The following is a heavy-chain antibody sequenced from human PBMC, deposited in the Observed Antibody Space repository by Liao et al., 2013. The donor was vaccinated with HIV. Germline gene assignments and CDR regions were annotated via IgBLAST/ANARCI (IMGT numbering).Heavy chain of an antibody. CDR3: AREAVTTFYYNYYYYGR. CDR2: IYTSGST. D-gene: IGHD4-11*01. CDR1: GGSISGYY. V-gene: IGHV4-4*07. J-gene: IGHJ6*03. Sequence: QVQLQESGPGLVKSSETLSLTCSVSGGSISGYYWSWIRQPAGKGLEWIGRIYTSGSTNYNPSLKSRVTMSVDTSKNQFSLKVSSVTAADTAVYFCAREAVTTFYYNYYYYGRLGQRDHGHRLL.